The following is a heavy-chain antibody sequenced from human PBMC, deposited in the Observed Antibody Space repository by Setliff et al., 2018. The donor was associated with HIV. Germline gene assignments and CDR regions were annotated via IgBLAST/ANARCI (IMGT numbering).Heavy chain of an antibody. CDR3: ARCACYNFWSGYYCGY. CDR1: GGSISSSNW. D-gene: IGHD3-3*01. J-gene: IGHJ4*02. Sequence: SETLSLTCAFFGGSISSSNWWSWVRQPPGKGLEWIGEIYHSGSTNYNPSLKSRVTISVDKSKNQFSLKLSSVTAADTAVYYCARCACYNFWSGYYCGYWGQGTLVTVSS. CDR2: IYHSGST. V-gene: IGHV4-4*02.